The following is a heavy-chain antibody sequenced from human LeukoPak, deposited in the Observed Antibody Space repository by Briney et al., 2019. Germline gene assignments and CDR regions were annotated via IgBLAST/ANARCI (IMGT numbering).Heavy chain of an antibody. CDR3: ARSPVLRFLEWLLLLDY. CDR2: TYYSEST. CDR1: GGSISSSSYY. Sequence: SETMSLTCTVSGGSISSSSYYWGWLRQPPGKGLEWFGSTYYSESTYYNSSLKSRVTISVDTSKNQCSLKLSSVTAADTAVYYYARSPVLRFLEWLLLLDYWGQGTLVTVSS. V-gene: IGHV4-39*01. J-gene: IGHJ4*02. D-gene: IGHD3-3*01.